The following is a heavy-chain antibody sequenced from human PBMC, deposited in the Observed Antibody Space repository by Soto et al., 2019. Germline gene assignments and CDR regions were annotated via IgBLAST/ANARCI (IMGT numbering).Heavy chain of an antibody. CDR1: GYTFTSYA. V-gene: IGHV1-3*01. Sequence: ASVKVSCKASGYTFTSYAMHWVRQAPGQRLEWMGWINAGNGNTKYSQKFQGRVTITRDTSASTAYMELSSLRSEDTAVYYCARRIAAAGTHYFDYWGQGTLVTVYS. D-gene: IGHD6-13*01. CDR2: INAGNGNT. CDR3: ARRIAAAGTHYFDY. J-gene: IGHJ4*02.